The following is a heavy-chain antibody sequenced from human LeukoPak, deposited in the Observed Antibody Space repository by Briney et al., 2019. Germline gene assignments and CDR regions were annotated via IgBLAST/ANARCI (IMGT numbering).Heavy chain of an antibody. V-gene: IGHV1-2*02. CDR3: ARVLSRIAVARIPLGY. CDR1: GYTFTGYY. J-gene: IGHJ4*02. Sequence: ASVKVSCKASGYTFTGYYMHWVRQAPGQGLEWVGWINPNSGGTNYAQKFQGRVTMTRDTPISTAYMELSRLRSDDTAVYYCARVLSRIAVARIPLGYWGQGTLVTVSS. D-gene: IGHD6-19*01. CDR2: INPNSGGT.